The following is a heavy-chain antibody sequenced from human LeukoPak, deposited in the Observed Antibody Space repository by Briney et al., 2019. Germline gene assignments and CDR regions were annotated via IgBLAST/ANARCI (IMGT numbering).Heavy chain of an antibody. J-gene: IGHJ4*02. CDR1: GLNFSSYA. D-gene: IGHD3/OR15-3a*01. Sequence: TGGSLILSCSASGLNFSSYAMRWVRQAPGRGLEWVSAISGCGSSAYQADSVKGRSTISRDKSKNTPCLQMNSLRAEDTVVYYCAKEGSVEASGIEFWPSFDSWGQGTLGTVSS. CDR2: ISGCGSSA. V-gene: IGHV3-23*01. CDR3: AKEGSVEASGIEFWPSFDS.